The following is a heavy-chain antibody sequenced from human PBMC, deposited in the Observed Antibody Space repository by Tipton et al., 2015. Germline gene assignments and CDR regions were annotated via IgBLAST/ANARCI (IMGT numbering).Heavy chain of an antibody. D-gene: IGHD5-24*01. CDR3: ARDLEHGMDV. CDR2: IQYSGGT. V-gene: IGHV4-59*01. Sequence: TLSLTCTVSSDSINKYYWSWIRQPPWKELQWIGYIQYSGGTNYNPSLESRVSMSVDTSKTQFSLEMRSVAATDTAVYYCARDLEHGMDVWGQGTTVTVSS. J-gene: IGHJ6*02. CDR1: SDSINKYY.